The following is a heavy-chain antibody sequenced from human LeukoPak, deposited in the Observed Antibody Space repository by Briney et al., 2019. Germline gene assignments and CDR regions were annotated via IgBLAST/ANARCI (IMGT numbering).Heavy chain of an antibody. V-gene: IGHV4-4*09. J-gene: IGHJ5*02. CDR2: IYTSGST. D-gene: IGHD3-3*01. CDR3: ARWYYDFWSGYPNPMGFDP. Sequence: PSETLSLTCTVSGCSISSYYWSWIRQPPGKGLEWIGYIYTSGSTNYNPSLKSRVTISVDTSKNQFSLKLSSVTAADTAVYYCARWYYDFWSGYPNPMGFDPWGQGTLVTVSS. CDR1: GCSISSYY.